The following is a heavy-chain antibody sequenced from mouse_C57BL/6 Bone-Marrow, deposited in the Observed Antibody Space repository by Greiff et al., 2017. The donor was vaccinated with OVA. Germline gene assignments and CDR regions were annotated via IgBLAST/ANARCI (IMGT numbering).Heavy chain of an antibody. CDR2: IDPSDSYT. Sequence: VQLQQPGAELVKPGASVKLSCKASGYTFTSYWMQWVKQRPGQGLEWIGEIDPSDSYTNYNQKFKGKATLTVDTSSSTAYMQLSSLTSEDSAVYYCARGGEDWGQGTLVTVSA. CDR1: GYTFTSYW. J-gene: IGHJ3*01. V-gene: IGHV1-50*01. CDR3: ARGGED.